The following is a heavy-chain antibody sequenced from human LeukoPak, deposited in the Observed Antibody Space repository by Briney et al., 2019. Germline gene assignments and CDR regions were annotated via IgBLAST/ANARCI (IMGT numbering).Heavy chain of an antibody. CDR1: GYSISSGYY. CDR3: ATLVSTRYYFDY. Sequence: SETLSLTCTVSGYSISSGYYWGWIRQPPGKGLEWIGSIYHSGSTYYNPSLKSRVTISIDTSKNQFSLRLTSVTAADTAVYFCATLVSTRYYFDYWGQGTLVTVSS. J-gene: IGHJ4*02. V-gene: IGHV4-38-2*02. CDR2: IYHSGST. D-gene: IGHD5/OR15-5a*01.